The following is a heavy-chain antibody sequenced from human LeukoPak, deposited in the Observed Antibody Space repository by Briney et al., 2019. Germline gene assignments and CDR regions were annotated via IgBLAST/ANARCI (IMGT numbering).Heavy chain of an antibody. CDR1: GFTFSIYG. Sequence: GGSLRLSCAASGFTFSIYGMHWVRQAPGKGLEWVAFILYDGNSKFYADSVKGRFTISRDNSKNTLYLQMNSLSAEDTAVYYCAKDPYSTYDSYYSYMDVWGTGTTVTVSS. D-gene: IGHD4-11*01. CDR3: AKDPYSTYDSYYSYMDV. J-gene: IGHJ6*03. CDR2: ILYDGNSK. V-gene: IGHV3-30*02.